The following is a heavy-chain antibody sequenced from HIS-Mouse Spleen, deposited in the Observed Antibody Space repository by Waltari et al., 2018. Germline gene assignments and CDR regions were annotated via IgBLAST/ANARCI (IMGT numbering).Heavy chain of an antibody. Sequence: QVQLVQSGAEVKKPGASVKVPCKPSGYTFTSHVISWVRQAPGQGLEWMGWISAYKGNTNYAQKLQGRVTMTTDTSTSTAYMELRSLRSDDTAVYYCARHFPDGSSSWSFDYWGQGTLVTVSS. CDR3: ARHFPDGSSSWSFDY. CDR2: ISAYKGNT. CDR1: GYTFTSHV. J-gene: IGHJ4*02. V-gene: IGHV1-18*01. D-gene: IGHD6-13*01.